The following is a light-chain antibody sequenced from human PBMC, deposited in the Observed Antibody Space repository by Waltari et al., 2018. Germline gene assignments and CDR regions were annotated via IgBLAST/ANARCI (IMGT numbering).Light chain of an antibody. CDR3: CSYAGRYTWV. V-gene: IGLV2-11*01. CDR1: SRAVGSNNR. CDR2: DVD. Sequence: QSALTQPRSVSGSPGQSVTISCTGASRAVGSNNRVPWYQQPPGTAPQLIIHDVDKRPSGVPDRFSGSKSGNTASLTISGLQGEDEADYYCCSYAGRYTWVFGGGTKLTVL. J-gene: IGLJ3*02.